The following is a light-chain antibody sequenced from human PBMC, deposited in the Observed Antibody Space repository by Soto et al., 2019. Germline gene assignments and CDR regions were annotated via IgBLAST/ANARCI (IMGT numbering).Light chain of an antibody. CDR1: SSNIGSNA. CDR3: AVWDDSLTGWV. CDR2: SNN. V-gene: IGLV1-44*01. J-gene: IGLJ3*02. Sequence: QSVLTQPPSASGTPGQGVTISCSGSSSNIGSNAVNWYQHLPGTAPKILIYSNNQRPSGVPDRFSGSKSGTSASLAISGLQSVDEADYYCAVWDDSLTGWVFGGGTKVTVL.